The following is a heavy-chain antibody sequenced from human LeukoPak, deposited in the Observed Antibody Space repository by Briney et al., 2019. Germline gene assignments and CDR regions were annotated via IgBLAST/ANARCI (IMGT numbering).Heavy chain of an antibody. CDR3: AKAQEPYYYDSSGYYSSFAY. Sequence: GGSLRLSCAASGFTFSSYAMSWVRQAPGKGLEWVSAISGSGGSTYYADSVKGRFTISRDNSKNTLYLQMNSLRAEDTAVYYCAKAQEPYYYDSSGYYSSFAYWGQGTLVTVSS. CDR1: GFTFSSYA. V-gene: IGHV3-23*01. J-gene: IGHJ4*02. CDR2: ISGSGGST. D-gene: IGHD3-22*01.